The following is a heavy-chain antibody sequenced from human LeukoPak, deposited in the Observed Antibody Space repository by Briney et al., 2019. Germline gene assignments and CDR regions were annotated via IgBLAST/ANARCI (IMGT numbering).Heavy chain of an antibody. V-gene: IGHV3-21*01. CDR2: ISSSSSYI. CDR3: ARWAQSSGYYHTHGAFDI. Sequence: PGGSLRLSCAAPGFTFSSYSMNWVRQAPGKGLEWVSSISSSSSYIYYADSVKGRFTISRDNAKNSLYLQMNSLRAEDTAVYYCARWAQSSGYYHTHGAFDIWGQGTMVTVSS. J-gene: IGHJ3*02. D-gene: IGHD3-22*01. CDR1: GFTFSSYS.